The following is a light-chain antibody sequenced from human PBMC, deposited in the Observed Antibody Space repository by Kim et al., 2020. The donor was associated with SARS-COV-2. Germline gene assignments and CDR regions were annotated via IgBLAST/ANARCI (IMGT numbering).Light chain of an antibody. CDR2: AAS. Sequence: SASVGDRVTISCRASQSVSTYLSWYHQKRGKAPKVLIYAASTLQSGVPLRFSGSGSGTEFTLTISSLQPEDFATYYCQQSYSDYRTFGQGTKVEI. CDR1: QSVSTY. CDR3: QQSYSDYRT. J-gene: IGKJ2*01. V-gene: IGKV1-39*01.